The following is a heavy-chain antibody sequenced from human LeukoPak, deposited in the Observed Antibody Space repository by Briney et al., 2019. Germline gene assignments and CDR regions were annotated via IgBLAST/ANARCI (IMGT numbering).Heavy chain of an antibody. CDR1: GYTFTSYG. J-gene: IGHJ4*02. Sequence: EASVKVSCKAFGYTFTSYGIDWVRQAPGQGLEWMGWISAYNGNTNYAQKFQGRVTMTRNTSISTAYMELSSLRSEDTAVYYCARGLRSGTEFDYWGQGTLVTVSS. CDR2: ISAYNGNT. D-gene: IGHD3-10*01. V-gene: IGHV1-18*01. CDR3: ARGLRSGTEFDY.